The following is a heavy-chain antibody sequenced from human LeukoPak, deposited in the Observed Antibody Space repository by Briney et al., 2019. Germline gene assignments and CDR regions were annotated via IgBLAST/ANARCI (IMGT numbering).Heavy chain of an antibody. CDR2: ISYDGSNK. CDR1: GFTFSSYA. Sequence: GGSLRLSCAASGFTFSSYAMHWVRQAPGKGLEWVAVISYDGSNKYYADSVKGRFTISRDNSKNTLYLQMNSPRAEDTAVYYCARTYSGSFSPDYWGQGTLVTVSS. J-gene: IGHJ4*02. CDR3: ARTYSGSFSPDY. V-gene: IGHV3-30-3*01. D-gene: IGHD1-26*01.